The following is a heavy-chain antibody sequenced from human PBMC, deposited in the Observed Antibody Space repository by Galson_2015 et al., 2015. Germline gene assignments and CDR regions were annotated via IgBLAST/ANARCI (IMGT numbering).Heavy chain of an antibody. CDR3: ARVPHYYDSSGPHYGMDV. CDR1: GYTFTSYG. D-gene: IGHD3-22*01. V-gene: IGHV1-18*01. J-gene: IGHJ6*02. CDR2: ISAYNGNT. Sequence: SVKVSCKASGYTFTSYGISWVRQAPGQGLEWMGWISAYNGNTNYAQKLQGRVTMTTDTSTSTAYMELRSLRSDDTAVYYRARVPHYYDSSGPHYGMDVWGQGTTVTVSS.